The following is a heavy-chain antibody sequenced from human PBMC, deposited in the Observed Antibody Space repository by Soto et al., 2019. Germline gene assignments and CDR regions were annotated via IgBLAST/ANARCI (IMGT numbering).Heavy chain of an antibody. V-gene: IGHV1-18*04. D-gene: IGHD3-3*01. CDR2: ISGYNGDT. Sequence: SSVKVSCKTSGYSFSSYGINWLRQAPGQGLEWMGWISGYNGDTNIAQNFQGKLTMSTDPLTTTAYMDLASLKSDDTAVYVCARDRLPGTGYYDFGGAGPRWLDPCGQGTWVTVSS. J-gene: IGHJ5*02. CDR3: ARDRLPGTGYYDFGGAGPRWLDP. CDR1: GYSFSSYG.